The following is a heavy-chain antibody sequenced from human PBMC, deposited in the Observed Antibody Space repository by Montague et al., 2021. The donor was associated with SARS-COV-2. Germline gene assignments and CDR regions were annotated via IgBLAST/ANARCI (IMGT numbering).Heavy chain of an antibody. CDR3: ARGADYDFWSGFLRYKWFDP. CDR1: GGSFSGYY. D-gene: IGHD3-3*01. CDR2: INHSGST. Sequence: SETLSLTCAVYGGSFSGYYWSWIRQSPGKGLEWIGEINHSGSTNHNPSLQSRVTISVDKSKNQFSLTLRFLTAADTAVYYCARGADYDFWSGFLRYKWFDPWGLGTPVTVSS. V-gene: IGHV4-34*01. J-gene: IGHJ5*02.